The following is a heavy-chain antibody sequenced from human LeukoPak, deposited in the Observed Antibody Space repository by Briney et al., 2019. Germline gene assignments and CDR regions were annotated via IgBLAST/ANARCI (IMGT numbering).Heavy chain of an antibody. D-gene: IGHD1-20*01. V-gene: IGHV3-7*01. CDR1: GFPFTNYL. CDR2: IKEDGSTG. J-gene: IGHJ4*02. CDR3: ARDRESNWYPYLDA. Sequence: PGGSLRLSCATSGFPFTNYLISWVRQAPGKGLEWVANIKEDGSTGWYVDSVRGRFTISRDNAKNSLYLQMDSLRAEDTAVYYCARDRESNWYPYLDAWGQGTLVTVSP.